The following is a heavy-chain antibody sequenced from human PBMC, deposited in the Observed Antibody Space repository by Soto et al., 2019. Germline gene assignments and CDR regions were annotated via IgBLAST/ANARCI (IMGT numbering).Heavy chain of an antibody. CDR2: TYYRSKWYN. CDR1: GDSVSSNSAA. Sequence: PSQTLSLTCAISGDSVSSNSAAWNWIRQSPSRGLEWLGRTYYRSKWYNDYAVSVKSRITINPDTSKNQFSLQLNSVTPEDTAVYYCAREVRAARLYPKPYYYYYGMDVWGQGTTVTVSS. J-gene: IGHJ6*02. D-gene: IGHD6-6*01. V-gene: IGHV6-1*01. CDR3: AREVRAARLYPKPYYYYYGMDV.